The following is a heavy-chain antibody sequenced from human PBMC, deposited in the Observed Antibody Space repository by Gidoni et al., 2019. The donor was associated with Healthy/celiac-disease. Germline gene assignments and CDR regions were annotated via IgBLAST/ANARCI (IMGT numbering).Heavy chain of an antibody. J-gene: IGHJ2*01. CDR1: GFTFDDYA. CDR2: ISWNSGSI. V-gene: IGHV3-9*01. CDR3: AKESLRYSSSPNWYFDL. D-gene: IGHD6-13*01. Sequence: EVQLVASGGGLLQPGRSLRPPCAASGFTFDDYAMHWVRQAPGKGLEWVAGISWNSGSIGYADSVKGRLTISRDNAKNSLYLQRNSLRAEDTALYYCAKESLRYSSSPNWYFDLWGRGTLVTVSS.